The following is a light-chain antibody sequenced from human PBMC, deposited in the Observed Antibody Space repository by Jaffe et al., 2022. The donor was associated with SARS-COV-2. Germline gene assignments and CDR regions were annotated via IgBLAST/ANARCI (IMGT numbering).Light chain of an antibody. CDR2: RAS. Sequence: EIVMTQSPATLSVSSGERVTLFCRASQSVSVDLAWYQQRPGQPPRLLIYRASVRATGVPDRFSGSRSGTEFTLTISSLQSEDFAMYYCQQYNNWPLTSGQGTKVEIK. J-gene: IGKJ1*01. CDR3: QQYNNWPLT. CDR1: QSVSVD. V-gene: IGKV3-15*01.